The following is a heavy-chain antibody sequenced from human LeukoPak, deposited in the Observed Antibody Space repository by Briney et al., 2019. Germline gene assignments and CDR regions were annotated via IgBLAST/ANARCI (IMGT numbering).Heavy chain of an antibody. J-gene: IGHJ6*03. CDR1: GGSISSYY. CDR2: IYYSGST. Sequence: SETLSLTCTVSGGSISSYYWSWIRQPPGKGLKWIGYIYYSGSTNYNPSLKSRVTISVDTSKNQFSLKLSSVTAADTAVYYCAREGAVAGIGSSYYYYYMDVWGKGTTVTVSS. CDR3: AREGAVAGIGSSYYYYYMDV. V-gene: IGHV4-59*01. D-gene: IGHD6-13*01.